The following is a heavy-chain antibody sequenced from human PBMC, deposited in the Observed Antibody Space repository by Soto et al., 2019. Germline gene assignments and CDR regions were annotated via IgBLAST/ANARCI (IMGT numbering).Heavy chain of an antibody. D-gene: IGHD4-4*01. CDR2: ISWNSNTI. J-gene: IGHJ1*01. Sequence: SLRLSCAASGFTFKDYAMHWVRQAPGKGLEWVSGISWNSNTILYSDAGKGRFTISRDNAKNSLYLQMNSLRPEDTALYYCVKGGFTTPYHHWGQGTLVTVSS. CDR3: VKGGFTTPYHH. V-gene: IGHV3-9*01. CDR1: GFTFKDYA.